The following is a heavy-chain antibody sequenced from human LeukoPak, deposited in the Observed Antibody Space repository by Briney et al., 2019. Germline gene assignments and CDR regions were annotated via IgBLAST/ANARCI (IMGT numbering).Heavy chain of an antibody. V-gene: IGHV4-39*01. CDR3: ARHLVGYYYGSGTPYYYMDV. J-gene: IGHJ6*03. CDR2: IYYSGST. CDR1: GDSISSSNSY. Sequence: SETLSLTCTVSGDSISSSNSYWGWIRQPPGKGLEWIGSIYYSGSTYYNPSLKSRVTISVDTSKNQFSLKLSSVTAADTAVYYCARHLVGYYYGSGTPYYYMDVWGKGTTVTISS. D-gene: IGHD3-10*01.